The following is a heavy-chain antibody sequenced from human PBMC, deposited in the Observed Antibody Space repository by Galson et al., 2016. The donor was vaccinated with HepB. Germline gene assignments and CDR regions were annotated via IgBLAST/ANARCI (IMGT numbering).Heavy chain of an antibody. CDR3: ARDGGIPGAAFDI. V-gene: IGHV3-48*02. Sequence: YLRLSCAASGFTSRSHSMNWVRQAPGKGREWVSYISSSSSTIYYADSVKGRFTISRDNAKNSLYLQMNSLRDEDTAVYYCARDGGIPGAAFDIWGQGTMVTVSS. CDR1: GFTSRSHS. J-gene: IGHJ3*02. CDR2: ISSSSSTI. D-gene: IGHD3-16*01.